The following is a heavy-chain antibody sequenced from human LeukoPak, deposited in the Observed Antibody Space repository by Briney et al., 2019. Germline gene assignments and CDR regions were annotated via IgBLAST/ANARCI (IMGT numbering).Heavy chain of an antibody. V-gene: IGHV3-30*02. Sequence: PGGSLRLSCAASGFTFSSYGMHWVRQAPGKGLEWVSFIQYDGSNEYYADSVKGRFTISRDNSKNTLYLQMNSLRAEDTAVYYCVVIFSPGPYFYDSIGYPWGPGTLVTVSS. J-gene: IGHJ5*02. CDR3: VVIFSPGPYFYDSIGYP. D-gene: IGHD3-22*01. CDR1: GFTFSSYG. CDR2: IQYDGSNE.